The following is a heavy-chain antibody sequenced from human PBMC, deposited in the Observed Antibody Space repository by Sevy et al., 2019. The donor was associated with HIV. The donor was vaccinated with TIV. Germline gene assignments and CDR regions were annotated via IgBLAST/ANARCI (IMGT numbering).Heavy chain of an antibody. J-gene: IGHJ4*02. CDR3: ARVGDCGGDCYFDY. V-gene: IGHV3-74*01. CDR2: INSDGSST. Sequence: GGSLSLSCAASGFTFSSYWMHWVRQAPGKGLVWVSRINSDGSSTSYADSVKGRFTISRDNAKNTLYLQMNSLRAEDTAVYYCARVGDCGGDCYFDYWGQGTLVTVSS. CDR1: GFTFSSYW. D-gene: IGHD2-21*02.